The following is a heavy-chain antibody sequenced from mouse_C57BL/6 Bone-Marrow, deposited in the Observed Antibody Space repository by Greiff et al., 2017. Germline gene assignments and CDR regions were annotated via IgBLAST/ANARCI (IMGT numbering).Heavy chain of an antibody. V-gene: IGHV5-4*01. Sequence: EVQLVESGGGLVKPGGSLKLSCAASGFTFSSYAMSWVRQTPEKRLEWVATISDGGSYTYYPDNVKGRFTISRDNAKNNLYLQMSHLKSEDTAMYYCARDGTNWDWYFDVWGTGTTVTVSS. CDR3: ARDGTNWDWYFDV. D-gene: IGHD4-1*01. CDR1: GFTFSSYA. CDR2: ISDGGSYT. J-gene: IGHJ1*03.